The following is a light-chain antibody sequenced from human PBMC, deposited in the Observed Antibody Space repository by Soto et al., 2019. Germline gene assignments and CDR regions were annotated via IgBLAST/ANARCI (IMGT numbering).Light chain of an antibody. J-gene: IGKJ1*01. V-gene: IGKV3-15*01. CDR1: QRVSNH. Sequence: TVMTQSHVTLSVSPLYTAHLSFRASQRVSNHFAWYQQKPGQAPRLLIYAASTRAAGVPVRFSGSGSETEFTLTIRSLQSEDFALYYCHQYNNWPWTFGQGTKGDIK. CDR3: HQYNNWPWT. CDR2: AAS.